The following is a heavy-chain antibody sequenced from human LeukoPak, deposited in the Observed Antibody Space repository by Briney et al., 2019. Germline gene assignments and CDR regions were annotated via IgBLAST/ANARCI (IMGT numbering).Heavy chain of an antibody. CDR1: GGSISRYY. Sequence: AETLSLTCTVSGGSISRYYWSWIRQPPGTGLEWIGYIYYTGRADYNPSLKSRVSMSVDTSKNQFSLRVNSMTAADTAVYYCARGDFWSGAPTDWGQGTLVTVSS. CDR3: ARGDFWSGAPTD. J-gene: IGHJ4*02. V-gene: IGHV4-59*01. D-gene: IGHD3-3*01. CDR2: IYYTGRA.